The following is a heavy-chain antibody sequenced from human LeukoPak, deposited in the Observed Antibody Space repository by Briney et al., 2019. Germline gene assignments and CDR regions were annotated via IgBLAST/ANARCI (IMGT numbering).Heavy chain of an antibody. V-gene: IGHV3-21*01. CDR3: ARDSQGMEAIDY. J-gene: IGHJ4*02. CDR1: VFTFSSYS. CDR2: ISSSSSYI. D-gene: IGHD1-1*01. Sequence: GGSLRLSCAASVFTFSSYSMNWVRQAPGKGLEWASSISSSSSYIYYAGSVKGRFTISRDNAKNSLYLQIHSLRAEDTAVYYCARDSQGMEAIDYWGQGTLVTVSS.